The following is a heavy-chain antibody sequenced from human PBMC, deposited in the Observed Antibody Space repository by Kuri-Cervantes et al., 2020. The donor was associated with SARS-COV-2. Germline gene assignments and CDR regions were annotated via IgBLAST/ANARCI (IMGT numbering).Heavy chain of an antibody. CDR2: INPSGDST. CDR1: GYSFNIYY. CDR3: AREIYSTSSQAFDI. D-gene: IGHD6-6*01. Sequence: ASVKVSCKASGYSFNIYYMHWVRQAPGQGLEWMGIINPSGDSTTYAQKFQGGVTMTRDSSTSTLYMELSSLTSDDTAMYYCAREIYSTSSQAFDIWGQGTMVTVSS. V-gene: IGHV1-46*02. J-gene: IGHJ3*02.